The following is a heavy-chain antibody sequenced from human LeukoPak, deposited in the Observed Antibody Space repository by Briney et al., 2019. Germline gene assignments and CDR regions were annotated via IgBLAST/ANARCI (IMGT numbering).Heavy chain of an antibody. J-gene: IGHJ5*02. CDR2: IHHTGNT. CDR1: GSSITTYTH. V-gene: IGHV4-38-2*02. CDR3: ATLVAATVERLGAYNWFDP. Sequence: PSETLSLTCTVSGSSITTYTHWGWIRQSPGKGLEWIASIHHTGNTYYNPSLESRVTISVDTSKNQFSLKLSSVTAADTAVYYCATLVAATVERLGAYNWFDPWGQGTLVTVSS. D-gene: IGHD2-15*01.